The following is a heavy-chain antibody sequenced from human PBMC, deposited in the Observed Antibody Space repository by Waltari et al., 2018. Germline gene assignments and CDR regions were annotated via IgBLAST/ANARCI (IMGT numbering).Heavy chain of an antibody. D-gene: IGHD6-13*01. CDR3: ARDWKYKQQLVLGGYFDY. J-gene: IGHJ4*02. V-gene: IGHV1-46*01. Sequence: QVQLVQSGAEVKKPGASVEVSCQAAGYTFTSYYMHWGRQATGQGLEWMGIINPSGGSTSYAQKFQGRVTMTRDTSTSTVYMELSSLRSEDTAVYYCARDWKYKQQLVLGGYFDYWGQGTLVTVSS. CDR1: GYTFTSYY. CDR2: INPSGGST.